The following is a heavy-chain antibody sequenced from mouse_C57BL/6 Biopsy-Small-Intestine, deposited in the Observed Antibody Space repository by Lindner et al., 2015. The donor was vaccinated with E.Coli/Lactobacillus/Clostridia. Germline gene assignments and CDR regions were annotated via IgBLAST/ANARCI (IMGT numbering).Heavy chain of an antibody. J-gene: IGHJ4*01. V-gene: IGHV1-14*01. CDR1: GYTFTNYL. CDR2: INPNNGDI. Sequence: VQLQESGPELVKPGASVKMSCKASGYTFTNYLMHWVKQKPGQGLEWIGYINPNNGDIYYNQKFRSKATLTVDKSSSTAYMELHSLTSEDSAVYYCAKSIGPYAMEYWGQGTSVTVSS. CDR3: AKSIGPYAMEY. D-gene: IGHD2-14*01.